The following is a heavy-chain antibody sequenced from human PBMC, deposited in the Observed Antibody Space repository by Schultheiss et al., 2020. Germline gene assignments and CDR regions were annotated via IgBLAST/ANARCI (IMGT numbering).Heavy chain of an antibody. CDR3: ARGGQLGIDYFDY. CDR2: INHSGST. J-gene: IGHJ4*02. Sequence: SETLSLTCAVYGGSFSGYYWSWIRQPPGKGLEWIGEINHSGSTNYNPSLKSRVTISVDTSKNQFSLKLSSVTAADTAVYYCARGGQLGIDYFDYWGQGTLVTVSS. CDR1: GGSFSGYY. V-gene: IGHV4-34*01. D-gene: IGHD7-27*01.